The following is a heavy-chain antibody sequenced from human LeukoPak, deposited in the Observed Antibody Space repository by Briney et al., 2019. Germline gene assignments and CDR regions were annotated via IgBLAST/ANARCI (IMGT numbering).Heavy chain of an antibody. Sequence: GGSLRLSCAASEFTFSSDAMNWVRQRPGKGLEWVSVISGSGDKTYYADSVKGRFTISRDNSKNTLYLQMNSLRAEDTAVYFCAKDRSLNGGNSNGYFDYWGQGTLVTVSS. CDR3: AKDRSLNGGNSNGYFDY. D-gene: IGHD4-23*01. J-gene: IGHJ4*02. V-gene: IGHV3-23*01. CDR2: ISGSGDKT. CDR1: EFTFSSDA.